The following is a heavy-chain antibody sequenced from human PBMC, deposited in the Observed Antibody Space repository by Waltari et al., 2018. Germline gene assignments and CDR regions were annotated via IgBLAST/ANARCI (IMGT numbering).Heavy chain of an antibody. CDR2: IYPGDSDT. Sequence: EVQLVQSGAEVKKPGEDLKISCKGSGYSFTSYWIGWVRQRPGEGREWMGIIYPGDSDTRYSPSFQGQVTISADKSISTAYLQWSSLKASDTAMYYCARLSEDYYDSPWRYWYFDLWGRGTLVTVSS. CDR1: GYSFTSYW. CDR3: ARLSEDYYDSPWRYWYFDL. D-gene: IGHD3-22*01. V-gene: IGHV5-51*03. J-gene: IGHJ2*01.